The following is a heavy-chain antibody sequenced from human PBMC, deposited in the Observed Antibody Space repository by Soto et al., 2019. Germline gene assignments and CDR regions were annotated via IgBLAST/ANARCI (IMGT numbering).Heavy chain of an antibody. J-gene: IGHJ4*02. CDR1: GGSISSGDYS. Sequence: QVQLQESGPGLVKPSQTLSLTCTVSGGSISSGDYSWSWTRQHPGKGLEWIGYIYYSGSTYYNPSLKSRVTISVDTSKNQCSLKLSSVTAADTAVYYCATYGSGSYKPTTFDYWGQGTLVTVSS. CDR3: ATYGSGSYKPTTFDY. V-gene: IGHV4-31*03. CDR2: IYYSGST. D-gene: IGHD3-10*01.